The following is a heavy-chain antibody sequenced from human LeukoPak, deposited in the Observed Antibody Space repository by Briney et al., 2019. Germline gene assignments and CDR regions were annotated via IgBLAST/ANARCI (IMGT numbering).Heavy chain of an antibody. CDR2: IKQDGSEM. J-gene: IGHJ5*02. CDR1: GFTFSNAW. CDR3: ARDRSSYHTVTGP. V-gene: IGHV3-7*01. D-gene: IGHD4-11*01. Sequence: GGSLRLSCAASGFTFSNAWMSWVRQAPGKGLEWVANIKQDGSEMYYVDSVKGRFTISRDNTKNSLYLQMNSLRAEDTAVYYCARDRSSYHTVTGPWGQGTLVTVSS.